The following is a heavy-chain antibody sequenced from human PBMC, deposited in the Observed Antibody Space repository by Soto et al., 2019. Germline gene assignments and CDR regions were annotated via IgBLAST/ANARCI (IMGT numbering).Heavy chain of an antibody. CDR3: TSTPHSGYSSGWYY. J-gene: IGHJ4*02. D-gene: IGHD6-19*01. CDR2: IKSKSDGGTS. Sequence: EVPLVESGGGLVKPGGSLRLSCAASGFTFSNAWMNWVRQAPGKGLEWVGRIKSKSDGGTSDYAAPVEGRFTISRDDSKNTLYLQMNSLKTEDTAVYYCTSTPHSGYSSGWYYWGQGTLVTVSS. CDR1: GFTFSNAW. V-gene: IGHV3-15*07.